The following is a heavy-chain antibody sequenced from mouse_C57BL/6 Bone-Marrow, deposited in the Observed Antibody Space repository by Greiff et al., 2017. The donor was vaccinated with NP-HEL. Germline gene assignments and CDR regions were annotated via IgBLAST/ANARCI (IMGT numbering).Heavy chain of an antibody. CDR3: ARPRYYYGSSLYYFDY. J-gene: IGHJ2*01. V-gene: IGHV1-64*01. CDR2: IHPNSGST. CDR1: GYTFTSYW. Sequence: QVQLQQPGAELVKPGASVKLSCKASGYTFTSYWMHWVKQRPGQGLEWIGMIHPNSGSTNYNEKFKSKATLTVDKSSSTAYMQLSSLTSEDSAVYYCARPRYYYGSSLYYFDYWGQGTTLTVSS. D-gene: IGHD1-1*01.